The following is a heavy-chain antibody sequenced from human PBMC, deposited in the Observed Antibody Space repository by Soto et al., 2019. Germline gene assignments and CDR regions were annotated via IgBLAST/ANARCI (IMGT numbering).Heavy chain of an antibody. V-gene: IGHV4-34*01. Sequence: SETLSLTCAVYGGSFSGYYWSWIRQPPGKGLEWIGEINHSGSTNYNPSLKSRVTISVDTSKNQFSLKLSSVTAADTAVYYCARPYYYDSSGYRRGQFDYWGQGTLVTVSS. CDR1: GGSFSGYY. CDR2: INHSGST. J-gene: IGHJ4*02. CDR3: ARPYYYDSSGYRRGQFDY. D-gene: IGHD3-22*01.